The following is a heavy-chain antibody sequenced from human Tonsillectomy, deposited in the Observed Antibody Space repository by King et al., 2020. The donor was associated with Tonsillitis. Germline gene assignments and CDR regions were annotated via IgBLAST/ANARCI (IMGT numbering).Heavy chain of an antibody. J-gene: IGHJ4*02. CDR3: ARDSLGSLDH. CDR1: GFTFSTYA. D-gene: IGHD3-16*01. CDR2: MSYDGRNK. V-gene: IGHV3-30-3*01. Sequence: VQLVESGVGVVQPGRSLRLSCAASGFTFSTYAMHWVRQAPGKGLEWVALMSYDGRNKYYADSVKGRFTISRDNSKNTLYLQMNSLRTEDTAVYYCARDSLGSLDHWGQGTLVTVSS.